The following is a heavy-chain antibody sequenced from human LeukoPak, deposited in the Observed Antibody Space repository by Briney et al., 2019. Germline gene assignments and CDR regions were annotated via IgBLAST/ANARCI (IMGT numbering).Heavy chain of an antibody. V-gene: IGHV1-2*02. CDR3: ARDMGIDYYDSSGWDPYYFDY. D-gene: IGHD3-22*01. CDR2: INPNSGGT. CDR1: GYTFTGYY. Sequence: ASVKVSCKASGYTFTGYYMHWVRQAPGQGLEWMGWINPNSGGTNYAQKFQGRVTMTRDTSISTAYMELSRLRSDDTAVYYCARDMGIDYYDSSGWDPYYFDYWGQGTLVTVSS. J-gene: IGHJ4*02.